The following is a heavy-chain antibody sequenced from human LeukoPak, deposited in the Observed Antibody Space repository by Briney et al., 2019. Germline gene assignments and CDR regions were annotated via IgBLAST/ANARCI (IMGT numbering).Heavy chain of an antibody. CDR3: AKDGEPRTYYFDYFDC. J-gene: IGHJ4*02. CDR2: ISYDGSNK. D-gene: IGHD2/OR15-2a*01. V-gene: IGHV3-30*18. CDR1: GFTFSSFG. Sequence: PGGSLRLSCAASGFTFSSFGMHWVRQAPGKGLEWVAVISYDGSNKYYADSVKGRFTISRDNSKNTLYLQMNSLRAEDTAVYYCAKDGEPRTYYFDYFDCWGQGTLVTVSS.